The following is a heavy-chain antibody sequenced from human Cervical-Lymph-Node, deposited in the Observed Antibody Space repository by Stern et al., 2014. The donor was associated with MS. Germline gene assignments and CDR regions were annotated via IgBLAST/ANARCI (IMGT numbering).Heavy chain of an antibody. V-gene: IGHV3-23*04. J-gene: IGHJ4*02. CDR1: GFPFSSYA. CDR2: SAGDART. CDR3: GKDLHNGSADH. D-gene: IGHD1-14*01. Sequence: EVQLEESGGGLVQPGGSLRLSCAASGFPFSSYAMTWVRQAPGKGLEWGSGSAGDARTHYADSVRGRFTISRDNSKNTLYLQMNNLRAEDTAVYYCGKDLHNGSADHWGQGTLVTVSS.